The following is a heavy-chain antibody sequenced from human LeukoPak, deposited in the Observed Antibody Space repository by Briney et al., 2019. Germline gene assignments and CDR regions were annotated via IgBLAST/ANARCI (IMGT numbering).Heavy chain of an antibody. J-gene: IGHJ4*02. CDR3: ARDMSYYYDSSGEPDY. V-gene: IGHV3-7*01. D-gene: IGHD3-22*01. Sequence: GGSLRLSCAASGFTFSNAWMSWVRQAPGKGLEWVANIKQDGSEKYYVDSVKGRFTISRDNAKNSLYLQMNSLRAEDTAVYYCARDMSYYYDSSGEPDYWGQGTLVTVSS. CDR2: IKQDGSEK. CDR1: GFTFSNAW.